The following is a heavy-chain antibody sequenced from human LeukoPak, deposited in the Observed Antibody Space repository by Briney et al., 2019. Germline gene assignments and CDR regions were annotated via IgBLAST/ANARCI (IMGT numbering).Heavy chain of an antibody. J-gene: IGHJ3*02. CDR2: INHSGST. D-gene: IGHD2-8*01. CDR3: ARLLETNGRWGFLVAFDI. CDR1: GGSFSAYY. V-gene: IGHV4-34*01. Sequence: PSETLSLTCAVYGGSFSAYYWSWIRQPPGKGLEWIGEINHSGSTNYNPSLKSRVTISVDTSKNQFSLKLSSVTAADTAVYYCARLLETNGRWGFLVAFDIWGQGTMVTVSS.